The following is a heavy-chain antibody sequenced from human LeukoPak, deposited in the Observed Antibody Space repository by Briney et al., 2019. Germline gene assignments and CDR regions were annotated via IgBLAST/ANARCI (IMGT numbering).Heavy chain of an antibody. Sequence: SETLSLTCTVSGGSISSSSYYWGWIRQPPGKGLEWIGSIYYSGSTYYNPSLKSRVTISVDTSKNQFSLKLSSVTAADTAVYYCARGQTLRRTYYYDSSGYWFDPWGQGTLVTVSS. J-gene: IGHJ5*02. CDR1: GGSISSSSYY. D-gene: IGHD3-22*01. CDR2: IYYSGST. CDR3: ARGQTLRRTYYYDSSGYWFDP. V-gene: IGHV4-39*01.